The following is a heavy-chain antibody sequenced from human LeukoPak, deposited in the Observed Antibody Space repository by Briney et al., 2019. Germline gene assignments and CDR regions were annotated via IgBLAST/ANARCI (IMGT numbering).Heavy chain of an antibody. Sequence: SETLSLTCAVSGGSISSSNWWSWVRQPPGKGLEWIGEIYHSGSTNYNPSLKSRVTISVDKSKNQFSLKLSSVTAADTAVYYCARRIVVVPADYYYYSMDVWGKGTTVTVSS. J-gene: IGHJ6*04. CDR2: IYHSGST. CDR1: GGSISSSNW. V-gene: IGHV4-4*02. CDR3: ARRIVVVPADYYYYSMDV. D-gene: IGHD2-2*01.